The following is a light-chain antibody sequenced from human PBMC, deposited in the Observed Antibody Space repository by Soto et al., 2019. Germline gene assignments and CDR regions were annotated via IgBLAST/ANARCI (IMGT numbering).Light chain of an antibody. CDR1: QSVSRSH. Sequence: EIVLTQSPGTLSLSPGERATLSCRASQSVSRSHLAWYQQKPGQAPRLLIYVASSRATGIADRFSGSGSGTDFTLTISRLEPEDFAVYYCQQYGNSPPYIGQGTKLEIK. CDR2: VAS. V-gene: IGKV3-20*01. CDR3: QQYGNSPPY. J-gene: IGKJ2*01.